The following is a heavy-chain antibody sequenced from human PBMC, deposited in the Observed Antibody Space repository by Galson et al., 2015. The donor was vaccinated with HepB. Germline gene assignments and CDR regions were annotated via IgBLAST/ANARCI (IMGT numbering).Heavy chain of an antibody. D-gene: IGHD2-15*01. J-gene: IGHJ4*02. V-gene: IGHV1-46*01. CDR2: IFAGGGNT. CDR1: GYTLTNYH. Sequence: SVKVSCKASGYTLTNYHFHWVRQAPGQGPEWMGKIFAGGGNTRYAERFQGRVTLTRDSSTSTIHMEVSSLRSDDTAVYYCARETPDTYYFDYWGQGTLVTVSS. CDR3: ARETPDTYYFDY.